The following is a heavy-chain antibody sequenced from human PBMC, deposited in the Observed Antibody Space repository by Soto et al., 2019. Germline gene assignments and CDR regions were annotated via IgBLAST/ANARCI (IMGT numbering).Heavy chain of an antibody. CDR1: GFTFDDYA. CDR2: ISWNSGSI. V-gene: IGHV3-9*01. Sequence: EVQLVESGGGLVQPGRSLRLSCAASGFTFDDYAMHWVRQAPGKGLEWVSGISWNSGSIGYADSVKGRLTISRDNAKNSLYLQMNSLRAEDTALYYCAKDKRAVAGTYFDYWGQGTLVTVSS. J-gene: IGHJ4*02. D-gene: IGHD6-19*01. CDR3: AKDKRAVAGTYFDY.